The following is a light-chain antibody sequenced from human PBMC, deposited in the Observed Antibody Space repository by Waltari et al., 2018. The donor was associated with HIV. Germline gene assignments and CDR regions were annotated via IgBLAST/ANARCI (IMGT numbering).Light chain of an antibody. CDR1: KLGNDY. CDR2: HDY. Sequence: SFELPQPPSVSVSPGQTAIITCSGAKLGNDYVCWYQKTPGQPPLHVIYHDYKRPSGLPGRFSGSNSGNTATLTVSGAQALGEADYYCQAWHISAAVFGGGTKLTVL. V-gene: IGLV3-1*01. J-gene: IGLJ2*01. CDR3: QAWHISAAV.